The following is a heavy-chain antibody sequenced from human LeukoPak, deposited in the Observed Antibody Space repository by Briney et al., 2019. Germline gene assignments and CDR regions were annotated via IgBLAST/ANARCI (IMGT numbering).Heavy chain of an antibody. J-gene: IGHJ4*02. D-gene: IGHD3-3*01. Sequence: GASVKVSCKASGYTFTCYYMHWVRQAPGQGLEWMGWINPNSGGTNYAQKFQGWVTMTRDTSISTAYMELSRLRSDDTAVYYCARTAPHYDFWSGYYGSLFDYWGQGTLVTVSS. CDR3: ARTAPHYDFWSGYYGSLFDY. V-gene: IGHV1-2*04. CDR2: INPNSGGT. CDR1: GYTFTCYY.